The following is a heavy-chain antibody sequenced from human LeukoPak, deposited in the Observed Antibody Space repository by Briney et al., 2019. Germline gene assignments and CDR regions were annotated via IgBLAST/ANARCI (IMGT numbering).Heavy chain of an antibody. CDR3: ARDGARRDYYHYMDV. CDR1: GFTFSSYA. Sequence: GGSLRLSCAASGFTFSSYAMHWVRQAPGKGLEWVAVISYDGSNKYYADSVKGRFTISRDNSKNTLYLQMNSLRAEDTAVYYCARDGARRDYYHYMDVWGKGTTVTVSS. J-gene: IGHJ6*03. CDR2: ISYDGSNK. V-gene: IGHV3-30-3*01. D-gene: IGHD1-26*01.